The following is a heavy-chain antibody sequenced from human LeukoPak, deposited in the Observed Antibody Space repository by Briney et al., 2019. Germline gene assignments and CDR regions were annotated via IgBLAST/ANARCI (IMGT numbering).Heavy chain of an antibody. CDR2: IWYDGSNK. Sequence: PGRSLRLSCAASGFTFGSYGMHWVRQAPGKGLEWVAVIWYDGSNKYYADSVKGRFTISRDNSKNTLYLQMNSLRGEDTAVYYCAKGGVGYYDFWSDYWGQGTLVTVSS. CDR1: GFTFGSYG. D-gene: IGHD3-3*01. V-gene: IGHV3-33*06. CDR3: AKGGVGYYDFWSDY. J-gene: IGHJ4*02.